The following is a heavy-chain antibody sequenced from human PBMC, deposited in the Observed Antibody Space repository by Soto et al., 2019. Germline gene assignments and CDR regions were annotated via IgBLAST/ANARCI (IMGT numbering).Heavy chain of an antibody. CDR3: ARDYYDSSGYHNWFDP. CDR1: GGSFSGYY. V-gene: IGHV4-34*01. CDR2: INHSGST. Sequence: SETLSLTCAVYGGSFSGYYWRWIRQPPGKGLEWIGEINHSGSTNYNPSPKSRVTISVDTSKNQFSLKLSSVTAADTAVYYCARDYYDSSGYHNWFDPWGQGTLVTVS. J-gene: IGHJ5*02. D-gene: IGHD3-22*01.